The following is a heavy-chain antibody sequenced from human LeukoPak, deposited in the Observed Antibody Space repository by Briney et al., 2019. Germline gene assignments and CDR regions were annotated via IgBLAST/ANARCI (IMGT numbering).Heavy chain of an antibody. J-gene: IGHJ4*02. Sequence: PSETLSLTCTVSGGSISSGGYYWSWIRQHPGKGLEWIGYIYYSGSTNYNPSLKSRVTISVDTSKNQFSLKLSSVTAADTAVYYCARQDSSSWYNFDYWGQGTLVTVSS. V-gene: IGHV4-61*08. CDR3: ARQDSSSWYNFDY. D-gene: IGHD6-13*01. CDR1: GGSISSGGYY. CDR2: IYYSGST.